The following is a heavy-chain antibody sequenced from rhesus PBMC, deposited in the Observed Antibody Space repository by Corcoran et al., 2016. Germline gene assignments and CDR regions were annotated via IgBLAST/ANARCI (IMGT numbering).Heavy chain of an antibody. Sequence: EVQLVESGGGLVQPGGTLRLSCAAPGFTFSDYYMPWVRQAAVKGLEWVSRISNGGDSTWYADSVKGRFTISRENAKNTLYLQMNSLRAEDTAVYYCARTSIEYSIDYWGQGVLVTVSS. CDR3: ARTSIEYSIDY. D-gene: IGHD4-23*01. V-gene: IGHV3-59*01. CDR1: GFTFSDYY. J-gene: IGHJ4*01. CDR2: ISNGGDST.